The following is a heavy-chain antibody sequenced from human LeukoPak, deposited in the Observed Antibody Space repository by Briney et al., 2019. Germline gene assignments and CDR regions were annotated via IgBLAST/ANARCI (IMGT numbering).Heavy chain of an antibody. CDR2: INHSGST. Sequence: SGTLSLTCIVSGDSISGYFWSWIRQPPGKGLEWIGEINHSGSTNYNPSLKSRVTISVDTSKNQFSLKLSSVTAADTAVYYCARRGLSGSYYNYYYYYMDVWGKGTTVTVSS. CDR3: ARRGLSGSYYNYYYYYMDV. D-gene: IGHD1-26*01. J-gene: IGHJ6*03. V-gene: IGHV4-34*01. CDR1: GDSISGYF.